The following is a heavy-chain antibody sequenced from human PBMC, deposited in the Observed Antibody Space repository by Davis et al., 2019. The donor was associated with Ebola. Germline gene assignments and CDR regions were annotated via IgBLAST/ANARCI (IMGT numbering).Heavy chain of an antibody. V-gene: IGHV3-48*02. J-gene: IGHJ4*02. CDR3: ARVPWGTFYSDY. Sequence: PGGSLRLSCAASGFTFSSYSMNWVRQAPGKGLEWVSFISIRSTTIYYADSVKGRFTISRDNAKNSLYLQINSLRDEDTAVYNCARVPWGTFYSDYWGQGTLVTVSS. D-gene: IGHD3-16*01. CDR2: ISIRSTTI. CDR1: GFTFSSYS.